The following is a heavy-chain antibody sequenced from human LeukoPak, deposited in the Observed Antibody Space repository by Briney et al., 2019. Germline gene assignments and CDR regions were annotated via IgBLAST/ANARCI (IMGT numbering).Heavy chain of an antibody. CDR1: GGTFSSYA. D-gene: IGHD3-22*01. J-gene: IGHJ4*02. CDR2: IIPILGIA. CDR3: ARDSGEAYYYDSSGYIGGYFDY. Sequence: SVKVSCKASGGTFSSYAISWVRQAPGQGLEWMGRIIPILGIANYAQKFQGRVTITADKSTSTAYMELSSLRSEDTAVYYCARDSGEAYYYDSSGYIGGYFDYWGQGTLVTVSS. V-gene: IGHV1-69*04.